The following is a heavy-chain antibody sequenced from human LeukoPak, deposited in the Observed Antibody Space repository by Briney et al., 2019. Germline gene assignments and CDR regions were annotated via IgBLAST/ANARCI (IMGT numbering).Heavy chain of an antibody. V-gene: IGHV1-46*01. CDR2: INPSGGST. CDR1: GYSFTNYY. J-gene: IGHJ4*02. CDR3: ARTRGYYFDY. Sequence: ASVRVSCKASGYSFTNYYMHWVRQAPGQGLEWMGMINPSGGSTTYAQKFQGRVTMTRDMSTSTVYMELSSLTAEDTAVYYCARTRGYYFDYWGQGTLVTVSS.